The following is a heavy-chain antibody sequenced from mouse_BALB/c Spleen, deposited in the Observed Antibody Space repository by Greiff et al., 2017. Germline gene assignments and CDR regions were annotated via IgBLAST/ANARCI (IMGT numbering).Heavy chain of an antibody. D-gene: IGHD4-1*01. V-gene: IGHV1S56*01. Sequence: QVQLQQSGPELVKPGASVRISCKASGYTFTSYYIHWVKQRPGQGLEWIGWIYPGNVNTKYNEKFKGKATLTADKSSSTAYMQLSSLTSEDSAVYFCARRDLTGSFDYWGQGTTLTVSS. CDR3: ARRDLTGSFDY. CDR1: GYTFTSYY. J-gene: IGHJ2*01. CDR2: IYPGNVNT.